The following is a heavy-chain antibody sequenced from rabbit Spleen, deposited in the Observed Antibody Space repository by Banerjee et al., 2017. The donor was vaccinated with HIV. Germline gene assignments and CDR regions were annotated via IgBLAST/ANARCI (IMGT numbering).Heavy chain of an antibody. CDR3: ARDTGSSFSSYGMDL. D-gene: IGHD8-1*01. V-gene: IGHV1S40*01. Sequence: QSLEESGGGLVKPGGTLTLTCKASGFSFSSSYDVCWVRQAPGKGLEWISCIAGSSSDFTYSATWAKGRFTCSKTSSTTVTLQMTSLTVADTATYFCARDTGSSFSSYGMDLWGPGTLVTVS. CDR2: IAGSSSDFT. J-gene: IGHJ6*01. CDR1: GFSFSSSYD.